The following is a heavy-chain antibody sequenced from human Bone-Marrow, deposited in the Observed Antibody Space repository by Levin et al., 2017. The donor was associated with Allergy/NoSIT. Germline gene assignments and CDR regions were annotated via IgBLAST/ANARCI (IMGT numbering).Heavy chain of an antibody. CDR3: ARDLDNYGSGIFDS. CDR2: ISSRGDP. CDR1: GFSITYNY. J-gene: IGHJ4*02. D-gene: IGHD3-10*01. Sequence: PGGSLRLSCAASGFSITYNYMSWVRQAPGKGLEWVSLISSRGDPYYADSVRGRFTLSRDESKNTLHLQMSSLGVDDTAVYYCARDLDNYGSGIFDSWGQGTQVTVSS. V-gene: IGHV3-53*01.